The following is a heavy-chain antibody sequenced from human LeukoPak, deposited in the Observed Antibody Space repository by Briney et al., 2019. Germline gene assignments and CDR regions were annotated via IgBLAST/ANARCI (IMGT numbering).Heavy chain of an antibody. CDR1: GFTFADSA. Sequence: GGSLRLSCTASGFTFADSAMSWVRQAPGQGLEWVGFIRTKGYGGTTEYAASVKGRFTISRDYSKSIAYLQMSRLEMADTGRYDCSRQVLPAKHWFDPWGQGTLVTVSS. D-gene: IGHD1-14*01. CDR3: SRQVLPAKHWFDP. V-gene: IGHV3-49*04. J-gene: IGHJ5*02. CDR2: IRTKGYGGTT.